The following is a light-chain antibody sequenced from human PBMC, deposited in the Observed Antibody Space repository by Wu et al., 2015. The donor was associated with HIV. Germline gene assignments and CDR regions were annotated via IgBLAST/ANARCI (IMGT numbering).Light chain of an antibody. CDR3: QQYGISLIP. CDR1: QSVTSSY. CDR2: GAS. Sequence: EIVLTQSPGTLSLSPGERATLSCRASQSVTSSYLAWYQQKPGQAPRLLIYGASNRATGIPDRFSGSGSGTDFTLTISRLEPEDFAVYYCQQYGISLIPFGGGTKVEIK. V-gene: IGKV3-20*01. J-gene: IGKJ4*01.